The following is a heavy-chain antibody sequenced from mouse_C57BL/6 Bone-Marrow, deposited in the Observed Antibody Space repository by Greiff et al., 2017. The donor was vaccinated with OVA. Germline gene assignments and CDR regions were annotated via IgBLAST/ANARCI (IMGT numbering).Heavy chain of an antibody. CDR1: GFSLTSYG. J-gene: IGHJ3*01. D-gene: IGHD2-3*01. CDR2: IWSGGST. V-gene: IGHV2-2*01. Sequence: VQLKESGPGLVQPSQSLSITCTVSGFSLTSYGVHWVRQSPGKGLEWLGVIWSGGSTDYNAAFISRLSISKDNSKSQVFFKMNSLQADDTAIYYCARPIYDGYYEGWFAYWGQGTLVTVSA. CDR3: ARPIYDGYYEGWFAY.